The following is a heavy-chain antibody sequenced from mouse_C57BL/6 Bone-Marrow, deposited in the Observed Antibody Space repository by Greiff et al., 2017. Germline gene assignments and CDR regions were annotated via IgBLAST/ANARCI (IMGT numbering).Heavy chain of an antibody. Sequence: EVMLVESGGGLVQPGGSLKLSCAASGFTFSDYYMYWVRQTPEKRLEWVAYISNGGGSTSSPDHVTGRFTISRDNAKNTLYLQMSRLNSEDTAMYYCARHDFYAMDYWGQGTSVTVSS. CDR1: GFTFSDYY. CDR2: ISNGGGST. V-gene: IGHV5-12*01. J-gene: IGHJ4*01. CDR3: ARHDFYAMDY.